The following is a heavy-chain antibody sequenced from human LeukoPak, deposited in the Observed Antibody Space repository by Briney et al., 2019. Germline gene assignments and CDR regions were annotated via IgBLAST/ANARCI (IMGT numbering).Heavy chain of an antibody. Sequence: GGSLRLSCAASNFTFGSYGMNWVRHVPGKGLEWVAYISYDGSDKYYTDSVKGRFTISRDNAKNTLYLQMNSLRVEDTAMYYCARRSRRWGYSYGYIDHYYMDVWGKGTTVTVSS. V-gene: IGHV3-30*02. J-gene: IGHJ6*03. CDR1: NFTFGSYG. CDR3: ARRSRRWGYSYGYIDHYYMDV. D-gene: IGHD5-18*01. CDR2: ISYDGSDK.